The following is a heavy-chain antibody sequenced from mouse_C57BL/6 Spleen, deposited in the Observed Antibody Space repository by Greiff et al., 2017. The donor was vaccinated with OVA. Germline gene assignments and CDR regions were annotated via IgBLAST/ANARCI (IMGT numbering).Heavy chain of an antibody. D-gene: IGHD1-1*01. CDR3: TSITTVVNHAMDY. V-gene: IGHV1-15*01. Sequence: VQLVESGAELVRPGASVTLSCKASGYTFTDYEMHWVKQTPVHGLEWIGAIDPETGGTAYNQKFKGKAILTADKSSSTAYMELRSLTSEDSAVYYCTSITTVVNHAMDYWGQGTSVTVSS. CDR1: GYTFTDYE. CDR2: IDPETGGT. J-gene: IGHJ4*01.